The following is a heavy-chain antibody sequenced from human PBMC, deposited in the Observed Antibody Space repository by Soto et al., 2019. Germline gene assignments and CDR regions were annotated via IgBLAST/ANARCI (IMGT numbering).Heavy chain of an antibody. Sequence: SETLSLTCTVSNGSISTYYWSWIRQPPGRSLEWIGHIYYTGSPTYNPSLKSRVTISENTSKKTVSLTLISVTAEDTAVYYCARSRSTRQPFDYWGRGXLVTVSS. CDR3: ARSRSTRQPFDY. V-gene: IGHV4-59*01. CDR1: NGSISTYY. CDR2: IYYTGSP. J-gene: IGHJ4*02. D-gene: IGHD5-12*01.